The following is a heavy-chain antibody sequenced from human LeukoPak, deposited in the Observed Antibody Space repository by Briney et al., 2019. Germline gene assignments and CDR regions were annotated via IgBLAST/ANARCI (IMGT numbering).Heavy chain of an antibody. J-gene: IGHJ3*02. D-gene: IGHD6-19*01. CDR1: GFIVSSNY. CDR2: IYTGGNT. V-gene: IGHV3-53*01. CDR3: ASPSSGQSFDI. Sequence: GGSLRLSCAASGFIVSSNYMNWVRQAPGKGLEWVSVIYTGGNTYYADSVKGRFTISRDISKNTLYLQMHSLRAEDTAVYYCASPSSGQSFDIWGQGTMVTVSS.